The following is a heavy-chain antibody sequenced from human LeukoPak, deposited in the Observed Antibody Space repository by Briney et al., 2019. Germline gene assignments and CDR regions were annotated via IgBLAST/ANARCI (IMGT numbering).Heavy chain of an antibody. CDR1: GFTFSSYS. J-gene: IGHJ4*02. V-gene: IGHV3-21*01. CDR3: ARLAAAGTGDY. Sequence: GGSLRLSCAASGFTFSSYSMNWVRQAPGKGLEWVSSISSSSSYIYYADSVKGRFTISRDNAKNSLYLQMNSPRAEDTAVYYCARLAAAGTGDYWGQGTLVTVSS. D-gene: IGHD6-13*01. CDR2: ISSSSSYI.